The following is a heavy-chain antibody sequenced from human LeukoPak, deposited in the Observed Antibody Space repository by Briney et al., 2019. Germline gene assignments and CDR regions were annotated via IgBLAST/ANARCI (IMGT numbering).Heavy chain of an antibody. D-gene: IGHD2-2*01. CDR3: ASHYCGTSSCYLYFEY. Sequence: GGSLRLSCEASGFTFSSYAMSWVRQAPGKGLEWVSVIYSDGKTYYADSVKGRFIISRDNSKNTLSLQMNDLRAEDTALYYCASHYCGTSSCYLYFEYWGQGTLVTVSS. CDR1: GFTFSSYA. J-gene: IGHJ4*02. V-gene: IGHV3-53*01. CDR2: IYSDGKT.